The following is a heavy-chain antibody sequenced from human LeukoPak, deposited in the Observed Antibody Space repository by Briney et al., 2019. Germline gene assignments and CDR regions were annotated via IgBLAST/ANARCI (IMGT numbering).Heavy chain of an antibody. V-gene: IGHV4-59*01. J-gene: IGHJ3*02. CDR1: GGSISSYY. Sequence: PSETLSLTCTVSGGSISSYYWSWIRQPPGKGLEWIGYIFYSGSTNYNPSLKSRLTISLDTSKNQFSLKLSSVTAADTALYYCARGAGGGYTGSYFFDIWGQGTVVTASS. CDR2: IFYSGST. D-gene: IGHD1-26*01. CDR3: ARGAGGGYTGSYFFDI.